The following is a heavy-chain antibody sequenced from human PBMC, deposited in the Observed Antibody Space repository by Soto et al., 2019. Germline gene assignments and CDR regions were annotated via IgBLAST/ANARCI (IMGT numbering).Heavy chain of an antibody. CDR1: GFTFDDYA. Sequence: ESGGGLVQPGRSLRLSCAASGFTFDDYAMHWVRQAPGKGLEWVSGISWNVGSIAYADSVKGRFTISRDNAKNSLYLQMNSPRAEDTALYYCAKGVAGWYYFDYWGQGTLVTVSS. J-gene: IGHJ4*02. CDR3: AKGVAGWYYFDY. CDR2: ISWNVGSI. V-gene: IGHV3-9*01. D-gene: IGHD3-3*01.